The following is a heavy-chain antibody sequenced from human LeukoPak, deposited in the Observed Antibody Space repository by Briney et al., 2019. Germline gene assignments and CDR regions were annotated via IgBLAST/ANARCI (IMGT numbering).Heavy chain of an antibody. CDR1: GYTFTSYN. Sequence: GASVKVSCKASGYTFTSYNIHWVRQAPGQGLEWMGIFTPSGGSTSYAQKFQGRVTMTRDTSTSTVYMEMRSLRFDDTAVYYCARETGYSSGWYDDYWGQGTLVTVSS. V-gene: IGHV1-46*01. J-gene: IGHJ4*02. D-gene: IGHD6-13*01. CDR3: ARETGYSSGWYDDY. CDR2: FTPSGGST.